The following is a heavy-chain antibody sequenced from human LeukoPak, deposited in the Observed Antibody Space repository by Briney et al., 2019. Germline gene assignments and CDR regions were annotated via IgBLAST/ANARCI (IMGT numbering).Heavy chain of an antibody. CDR2: ISGAGSRI. Sequence: GGSLRLSCAASGFTFDNYAMNWVRQAPGKGLEWVSTISGAGSRIYYADSVKGRFIISRDNSKNTFYLQMNSLRAEDTALYHCAKDLDDILSGYWGMDVWGQGTTVTVSS. D-gene: IGHD3-9*01. V-gene: IGHV3-23*01. CDR3: AKDLDDILSGYWGMDV. J-gene: IGHJ6*02. CDR1: GFTFDNYA.